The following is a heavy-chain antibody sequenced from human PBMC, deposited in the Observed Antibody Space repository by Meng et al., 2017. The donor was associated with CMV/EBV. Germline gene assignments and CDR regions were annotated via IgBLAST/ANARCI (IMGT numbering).Heavy chain of an antibody. CDR2: IIPIFGTA. V-gene: IGHV1-69*12. D-gene: IGHD3-9*01. Sequence: QVPLVPSGAEVKKPGSAGKVSWKASGGTFSRYAISWVRQAPGQGLEWMRGIIPIFGTANYAQKFQGRVTITADESTSTAYMELSSLRSEDTAVYYCASADDIGMDYWGQGTLVTVSS. CDR1: GGTFSRYA. CDR3: ASADDIGMDY. J-gene: IGHJ4*02.